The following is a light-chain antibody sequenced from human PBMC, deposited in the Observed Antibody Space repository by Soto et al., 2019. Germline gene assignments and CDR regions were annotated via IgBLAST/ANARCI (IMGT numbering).Light chain of an antibody. Sequence: QSALTQPPSASGSPGQSVTISCTGTSSDVGGYNYVSWYQQHPGKVPKLMIYEVTKRPSGVPDRFSGSKSGNTASLTVSGLQAEDEADYYCSSHAGSNHLVFGGGTKLTVL. CDR3: SSHAGSNHLV. CDR2: EVT. V-gene: IGLV2-8*01. J-gene: IGLJ3*02. CDR1: SSDVGGYNY.